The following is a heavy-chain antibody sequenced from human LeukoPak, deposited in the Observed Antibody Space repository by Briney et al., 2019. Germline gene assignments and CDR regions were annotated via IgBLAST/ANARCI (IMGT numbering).Heavy chain of an antibody. CDR2: SGSSGST. D-gene: IGHD3-16*01. J-gene: IGHJ3*02. CDR1: GFTFSSNA. CDR3: AKGIGGGRDALDI. Sequence: GGSLRLSCAASGFTFSSNAMTWVRQAPGKGLEWVSLSGSSGSTYYVDSVKGRFTISRDNPKNTLYLQMNSLRVEDTAVYYCAKGIGGGRDALDIWGQGTMVTVS. V-gene: IGHV3-23*01.